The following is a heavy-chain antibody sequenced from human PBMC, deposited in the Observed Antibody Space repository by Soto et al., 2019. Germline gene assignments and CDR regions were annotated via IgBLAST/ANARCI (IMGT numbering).Heavy chain of an antibody. V-gene: IGHV3-74*01. D-gene: IGHD3-10*01. Sequence: GGSLRLSCAASGFTFSSYWMHWVRQAPGKGLVWVSGINGGGSSTNYADSVKGRFTISRDNSKNTLYLQMNSLRAEDTAVYYCVKDRAIDYWGQGTLVTVSS. CDR3: VKDRAIDY. J-gene: IGHJ4*01. CDR2: INGGGSST. CDR1: GFTFSSYW.